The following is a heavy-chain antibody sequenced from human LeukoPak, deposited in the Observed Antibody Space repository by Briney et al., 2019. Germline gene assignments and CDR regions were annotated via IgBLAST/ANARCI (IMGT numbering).Heavy chain of an antibody. V-gene: IGHV3-23*01. CDR3: AKDLAYDSSDYHVIFDC. CDR2: ISGSGDRT. CDR1: GFTFSTYA. J-gene: IGHJ4*02. D-gene: IGHD3-22*01. Sequence: GGSLRLSCAASGFTFSTYAMSWVRQAPGKGLEWVSAISGSGDRTYHADSVKGRFTTSRDNSKNALYMQMNSLRAEDTAIYYCAKDLAYDSSDYHVIFDCWGQGTLVTVSS.